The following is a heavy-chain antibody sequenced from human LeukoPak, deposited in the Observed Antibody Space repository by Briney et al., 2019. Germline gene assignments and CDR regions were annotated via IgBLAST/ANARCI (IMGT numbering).Heavy chain of an antibody. V-gene: IGHV3-23*01. CDR2: ISGSGGST. D-gene: IGHD3-22*01. CDR3: ARDYYYERGGYYSLDY. Sequence: QPGGSLRLSCAASGFTFSSYAMSWVRQAPGKGLEWVSAISGSGGSTYYADSVKGRFTISRDNSKNTLYLQVNTLRPEDTAIYYCARDYYYERGGYYSLDYWGQETLVTVSP. J-gene: IGHJ4*02. CDR1: GFTFSSYA.